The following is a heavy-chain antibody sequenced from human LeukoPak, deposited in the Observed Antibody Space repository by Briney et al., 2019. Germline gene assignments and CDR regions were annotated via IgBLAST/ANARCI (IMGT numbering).Heavy chain of an antibody. CDR2: INAGNGNT. Sequence: GASVKVSCKTSGYTFISYGISWVRQAPGQGLEWMGRINAGNGNTKYSQKFQGRVTITRDTSASTAYMEVSSLRPEDTAVYYCARVRWELPELDYWGQGTLVTVSS. D-gene: IGHD1-26*01. CDR3: ARVRWELPELDY. J-gene: IGHJ4*02. V-gene: IGHV1-3*01. CDR1: GYTFISYG.